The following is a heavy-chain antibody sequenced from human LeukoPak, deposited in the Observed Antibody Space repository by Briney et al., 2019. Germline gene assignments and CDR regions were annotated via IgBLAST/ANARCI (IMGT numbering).Heavy chain of an antibody. V-gene: IGHV3-30*02. Sequence: GGSLRLSCAASGFTFSSYGMHWVRQAPGKGLEWVAFIRYDGSNKYYADSVKGRFTISRDNSKNTLYLQMNSLRAEDTAVYYCAKEGGYCSGGSCYNFDYWGQGTLVIVSS. D-gene: IGHD2-15*01. CDR2: IRYDGSNK. CDR3: AKEGGYCSGGSCYNFDY. CDR1: GFTFSSYG. J-gene: IGHJ4*02.